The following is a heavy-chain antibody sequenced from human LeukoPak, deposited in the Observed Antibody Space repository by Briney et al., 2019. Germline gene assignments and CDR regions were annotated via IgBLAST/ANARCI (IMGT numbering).Heavy chain of an antibody. CDR3: AKSLRGYDPSAKGFDY. Sequence: PGGSLRLSCAASGFTFDDYAMHWVRQAPGKGLEWVSGISWSSGSIGYADSVKGRFTISRDNAKNSLYLQMNSLRAEDTALYHCAKSLRGYDPSAKGFDYWGQGTLVTVSS. CDR2: ISWSSGSI. V-gene: IGHV3-9*01. CDR1: GFTFDDYA. J-gene: IGHJ4*02. D-gene: IGHD5-12*01.